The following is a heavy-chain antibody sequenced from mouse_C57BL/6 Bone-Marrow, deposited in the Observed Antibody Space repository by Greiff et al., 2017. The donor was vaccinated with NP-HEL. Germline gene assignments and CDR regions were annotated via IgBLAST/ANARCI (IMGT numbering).Heavy chain of an antibody. CDR1: GYTFTSYW. J-gene: IGHJ3*01. CDR3: ARERFYYDYEGFAY. D-gene: IGHD2-4*01. Sequence: QVQLQQPGAELVKPGASVKLSCKASGYTFTSYWMQWVKQRPGQGLEWIGEIDPSDSYTNYNQKFKGKATLTVDTSSSTDYMQLSSLTSEDSAVYYCARERFYYDYEGFAYWGQGTLVTVSA. CDR2: IDPSDSYT. V-gene: IGHV1-50*01.